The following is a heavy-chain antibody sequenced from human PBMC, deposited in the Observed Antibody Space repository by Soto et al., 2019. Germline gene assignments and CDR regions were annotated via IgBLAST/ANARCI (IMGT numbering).Heavy chain of an antibody. Sequence: GGSLRLSCAASGFSFSNYWMHWVRQAPGKGLVWVSRTNEDGSRTDYADSVQGRFTISRDNANNALYLHMNSLRAEDTAIYYCSKDLSGQYDYWGQGVLVT. J-gene: IGHJ4*02. CDR1: GFSFSNYW. CDR3: SKDLSGQYDY. CDR2: TNEDGSRT. D-gene: IGHD3-16*02. V-gene: IGHV3-74*01.